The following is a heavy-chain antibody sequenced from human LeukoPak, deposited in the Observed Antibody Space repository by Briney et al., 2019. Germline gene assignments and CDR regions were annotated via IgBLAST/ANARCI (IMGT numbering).Heavy chain of an antibody. D-gene: IGHD6-6*01. CDR2: INHSGST. CDR3: ARARVVRQGRSSSSGWFDP. CDR1: GGSFSGYY. Sequence: PSETLSLTCAVYGGSFSGYYWSWIRQPPGKGPEWIGEINHSGSTNYNPSLKSRVTISVDTSKNQFSLKLSSVTAADTAVYYCARARVVRQGRSSSSGWFDPWGQGTLVTVSS. J-gene: IGHJ5*02. V-gene: IGHV4-34*01.